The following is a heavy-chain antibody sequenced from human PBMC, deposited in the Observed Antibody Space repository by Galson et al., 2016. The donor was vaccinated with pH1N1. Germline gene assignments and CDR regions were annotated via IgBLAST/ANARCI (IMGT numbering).Heavy chain of an antibody. CDR3: ARGANDYGGMYFDY. J-gene: IGHJ4*02. V-gene: IGHV4-38-2*01. CDR2: IYRSGST. Sequence: SETLSLTCAVSHYSISSGYYWGWVRQPPGKGLEYIGSIYRSGSTYYNPSLKSRVSLSVDTSKNQFSLRLSSVTAADTAVYYCARGANDYGGMYFDYWGQGNLVTVSS. CDR1: HYSISSGYY. D-gene: IGHD4/OR15-4a*01.